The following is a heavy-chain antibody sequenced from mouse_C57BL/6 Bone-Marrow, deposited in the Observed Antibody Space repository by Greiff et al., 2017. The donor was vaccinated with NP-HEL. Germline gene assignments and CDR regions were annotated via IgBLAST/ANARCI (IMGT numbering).Heavy chain of an antibody. CDR3: ARRGNYFDY. CDR2: ISNGGGST. Sequence: DVMLVESGGGLVQPGGSLKLSCAASGFTFSDYYMYWVRQTPEKRLEWVAYISNGGGSTYYPDTVKGRFTISRDNAKNTLYLQMSRLKSEDTAMYYCARRGNYFDYWGQGTTLTVSS. CDR1: GFTFSDYY. J-gene: IGHJ2*01. V-gene: IGHV5-12*01.